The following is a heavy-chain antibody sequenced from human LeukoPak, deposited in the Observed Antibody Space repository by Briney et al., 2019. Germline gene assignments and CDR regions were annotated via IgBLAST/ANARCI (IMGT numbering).Heavy chain of an antibody. Sequence: PGGSLRLSCAVSGFTFSSYSMIWVRQAPGKGLEWVSYISSTSSTIYYADSVKGRFTISRDNAENSLFLQMSSLRAEDTAVYYCARRLYDTSGPRFDYWGQGTLVSVSS. CDR3: ARRLYDTSGPRFDY. J-gene: IGHJ4*02. CDR2: ISSTSSTI. CDR1: GFTFSSYS. D-gene: IGHD3-22*01. V-gene: IGHV3-48*01.